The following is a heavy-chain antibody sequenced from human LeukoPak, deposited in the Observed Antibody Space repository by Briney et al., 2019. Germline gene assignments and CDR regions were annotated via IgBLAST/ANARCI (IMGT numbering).Heavy chain of an antibody. D-gene: IGHD6-19*01. Sequence: GGSLRPSCAASGFTFSSYGIHWVRQAPGKGLEWVAVISFDGSNRYYADSVKGRFTISRDNSKNTLYLQMNSLRAEDTAVYYCARDHGAEVQWLEYFDYWGQGTLVTVSS. V-gene: IGHV3-33*05. CDR3: ARDHGAEVQWLEYFDY. CDR2: ISFDGSNR. J-gene: IGHJ4*02. CDR1: GFTFSSYG.